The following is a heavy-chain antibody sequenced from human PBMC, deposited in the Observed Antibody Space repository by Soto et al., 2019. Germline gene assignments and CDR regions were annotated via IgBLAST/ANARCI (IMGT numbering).Heavy chain of an antibody. J-gene: IGHJ4*02. CDR1: GFTFSSYS. CDR3: AKDGDSSGYYTSFDY. CDR2: ISPSSSSI. Sequence: LRLSCAASGFTFSSYSMHWVRQAPGKGLEWVSYISPSSSSIYYADSVKGRFTISRDNAKNSLYLQMNSLRAEDKAVYYCAKDGDSSGYYTSFDYWGQGTLVTVSS. D-gene: IGHD3-22*01. V-gene: IGHV3-48*01.